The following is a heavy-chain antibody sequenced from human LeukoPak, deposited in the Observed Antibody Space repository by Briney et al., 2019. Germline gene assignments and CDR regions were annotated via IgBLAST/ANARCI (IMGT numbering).Heavy chain of an antibody. CDR3: ARNPPDSTSSLYYYYYMDV. Sequence: GSLRLSCAASGFNFDDYGMSWVRQAPGKGLEWVSDMNWNGGSTGYADSEKGRFTISRDNAKNSLYLQMDSLRAEDTALYYCARNPPDSTSSLYYYYYMDVWGKGTTVTVSS. CDR1: GFNFDDYG. V-gene: IGHV3-20*04. D-gene: IGHD6-6*01. J-gene: IGHJ6*03. CDR2: MNWNGGST.